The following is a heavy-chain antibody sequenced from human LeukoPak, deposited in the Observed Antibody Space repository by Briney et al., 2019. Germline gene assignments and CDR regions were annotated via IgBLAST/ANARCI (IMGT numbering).Heavy chain of an antibody. D-gene: IGHD3-3*01. CDR3: VIDREWLQFHY. CDR1: GFTFSSHW. V-gene: IGHV3-74*01. Sequence: GGSLRLSCAASGFTFSSHWMHWVRQAPGKGLVWVSRINSDGSSISYADSVKGRFTISRDNAKNSLYLQMDSLTAEDTAVYYCVIDREWLQFHYWGPGTLVSVSS. CDR2: INSDGSSI. J-gene: IGHJ4*02.